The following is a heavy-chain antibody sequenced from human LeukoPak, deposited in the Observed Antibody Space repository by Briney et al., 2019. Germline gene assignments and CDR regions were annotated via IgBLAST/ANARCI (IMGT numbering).Heavy chain of an antibody. CDR1: GGSFTTHY. CDR2: ISYIGST. Sequence: PSETLSLTCTISGGSFTTHYWSWIRQPPGKGLEWIGYISYIGSTNYNPSLKSRVTISINTSKNQVSLMLTSVTAADTAVYYCASDSISMNAFDAWGQGTMVTVSS. D-gene: IGHD3-22*01. V-gene: IGHV4-59*11. CDR3: ASDSISMNAFDA. J-gene: IGHJ3*01.